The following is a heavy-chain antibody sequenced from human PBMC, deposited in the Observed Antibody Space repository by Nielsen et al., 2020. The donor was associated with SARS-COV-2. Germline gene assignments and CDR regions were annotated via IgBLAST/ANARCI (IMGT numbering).Heavy chain of an antibody. Sequence: SETLSLTCTVSGGSISSYYWSWIRQPPGKGLEWIGYIYYSGSTNYNPSLKSRVTISVDTSKNQFSLKLSSVTAADTAVYYCARVVVEQLTQVRSAFDIWGQGTMVTVSS. CDR3: ARVVVEQLTQVRSAFDI. J-gene: IGHJ3*02. CDR1: GGSISSYY. D-gene: IGHD2-21*01. V-gene: IGHV4-59*12. CDR2: IYYSGST.